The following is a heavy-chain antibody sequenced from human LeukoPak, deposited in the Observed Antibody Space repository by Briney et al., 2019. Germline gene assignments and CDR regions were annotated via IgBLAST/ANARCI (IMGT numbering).Heavy chain of an antibody. CDR3: ARDREPYCTGGVCYSTSDY. D-gene: IGHD2-8*02. V-gene: IGHV3-21*01. Sequence: PGGSLRLSCAASGFTFSSCSMNWVRQAPGKGLEWVSSISSSSSYIYYADSVKGRFTISRDNAKNSLYLQMSSLRAEDTAVYYCARDREPYCTGGVCYSTSDYWGQGTLVTVCS. CDR2: ISSSSSYI. J-gene: IGHJ4*02. CDR1: GFTFSSCS.